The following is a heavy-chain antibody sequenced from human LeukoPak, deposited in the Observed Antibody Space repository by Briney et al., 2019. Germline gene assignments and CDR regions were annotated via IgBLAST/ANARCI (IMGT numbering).Heavy chain of an antibody. Sequence: PGGSLRFSCVASGFTFSTYAMSWVRQAPGKGLEWVSVISGSGGSTYYADSVKGRFTISRDNSKNTLYLQMNSLRADDTAVYYCAKEPNMSPLDYWGQGTLVTVSS. D-gene: IGHD2/OR15-2a*01. CDR3: AKEPNMSPLDY. CDR2: ISGSGGST. V-gene: IGHV3-23*01. J-gene: IGHJ4*02. CDR1: GFTFSTYA.